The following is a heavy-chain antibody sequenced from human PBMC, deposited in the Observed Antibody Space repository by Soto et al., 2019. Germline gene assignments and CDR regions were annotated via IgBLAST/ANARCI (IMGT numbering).Heavy chain of an antibody. J-gene: IGHJ6*02. Sequence: QVQLVQSGAELKKPGSSVRVSCKASGTIFSSYTISWVRQAPGQGLEWRGRIIPILGETNSAQKFQGRVTLTADKSTNTAYMELNSLRLEDTAVYYCARGLGGRMDDWGQGTTVTVSS. V-gene: IGHV1-69*08. CDR1: GTIFSSYT. CDR3: ARGLGGRMDD. D-gene: IGHD3-16*01. CDR2: IIPILGET.